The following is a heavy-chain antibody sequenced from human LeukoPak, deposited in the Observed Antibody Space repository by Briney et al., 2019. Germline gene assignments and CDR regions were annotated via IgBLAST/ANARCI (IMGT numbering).Heavy chain of an antibody. Sequence: PGGSLRLSCAASGFTFSSYGMHWVRQALGKGLEWVAVAYGDGSSQYYADSVKGRFSISKDISKNTLSLQMNSLRAEDTAVYSCATGGNFYYSHWGQGTLVTVSS. CDR2: AYGDGSSQ. CDR3: ATGGNFYYSH. J-gene: IGHJ1*01. CDR1: GFTFSSYG. D-gene: IGHD4-11*01. V-gene: IGHV3-33*01.